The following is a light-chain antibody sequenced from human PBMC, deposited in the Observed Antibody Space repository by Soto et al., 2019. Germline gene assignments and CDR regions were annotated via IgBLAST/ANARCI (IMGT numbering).Light chain of an antibody. CDR2: GAS. CDR1: PAIASF. CDR3: QQLNGSPWT. J-gene: IGKJ1*01. Sequence: IQLTQSPSSLSASVGDKVTITCRASPAIASFLAWYQQKPGTAPQLLIYGASTSQSGVPSRFSGSRSGTDYTISIACLQPEDFATYDCQQLNGSPWTFGEGTKVYI. V-gene: IGKV1-9*01.